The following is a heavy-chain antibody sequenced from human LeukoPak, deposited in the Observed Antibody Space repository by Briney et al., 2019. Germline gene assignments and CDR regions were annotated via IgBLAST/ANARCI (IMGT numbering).Heavy chain of an antibody. D-gene: IGHD2-2*01. V-gene: IGHV3-30*02. CDR2: IRYDGSNK. Sequence: GGSLRLSRVSSRFIFSNYVMHWVRQAPGKGLDGVAFIRYDGSNKYYPYCVKARFSHSRDNSKNTLYLQMNSLRSEDSAVYYCAKDWSSGLGYCSTTSCSNYMDVWGKGTTVTISS. J-gene: IGHJ6*03. CDR3: AKDWSSGLGYCSTTSCSNYMDV. CDR1: RFIFSNYV.